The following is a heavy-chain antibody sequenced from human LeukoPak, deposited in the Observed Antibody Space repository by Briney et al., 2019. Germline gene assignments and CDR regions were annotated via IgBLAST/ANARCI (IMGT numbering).Heavy chain of an antibody. V-gene: IGHV4-59*01. D-gene: IGHD3-16*01. J-gene: IGHJ6*03. CDR1: GGSISSYY. CDR2: IYYSGYT. CDR3: ARETSQKGAHYMDV. Sequence: SETLSLTCTVSGGSISSYYWSWIRQPPGKELKWIGNIYYSGYTTYSPSLRSRVTISVDTSKNQFSLKLSSVTAADTAMYYCARETSQKGAHYMDVWGKGTTITISS.